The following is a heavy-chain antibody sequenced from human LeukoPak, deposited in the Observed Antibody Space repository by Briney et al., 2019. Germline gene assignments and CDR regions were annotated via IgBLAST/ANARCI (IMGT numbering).Heavy chain of an antibody. Sequence: GGSLRLSCTASGFTFGDYAMSWVRQAPGKGLEWVGFIRSKAYGGTTEYAASVKGRFTISRDDSKSIAYLQMNSLKTEDTAVYYCTGYCSSTSCYARNLRPDYWGQGTLVTVSS. J-gene: IGHJ4*02. CDR3: TGYCSSTSCYARNLRPDY. CDR1: GFTFGDYA. V-gene: IGHV3-49*04. D-gene: IGHD2-2*01. CDR2: IRSKAYGGTT.